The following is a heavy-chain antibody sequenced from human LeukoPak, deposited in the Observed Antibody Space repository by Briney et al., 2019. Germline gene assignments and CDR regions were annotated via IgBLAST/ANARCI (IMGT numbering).Heavy chain of an antibody. CDR3: ARVARFYGSGSYAPSSYGMDV. V-gene: IGHV1-18*01. J-gene: IGHJ6*02. CDR2: ISAYNGNT. D-gene: IGHD3-10*01. CDR1: GYTFTSYG. Sequence: GASVKVSCKASGYTFTSYGISWVRQAPGQGLEWMGWISAYNGNTNYAQKLQGRVTMTTDTSTSTAYMELRSLRSDDTAVYYCARVARFYGSGSYAPSSYGMDVWGQGTTVTVSS.